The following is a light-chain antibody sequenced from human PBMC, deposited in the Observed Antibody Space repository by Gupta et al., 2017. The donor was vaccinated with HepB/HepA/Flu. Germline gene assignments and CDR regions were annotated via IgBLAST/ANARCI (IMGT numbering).Light chain of an antibody. J-gene: IGKJ1*01. V-gene: IGKV1-39*01. Sequence: DIQMTQSPSSLSASVEDRVTITCRASQNIHNYVNWYQQKPGKAPNLLIYAASNLQSGVPSRFRGSGSGTDFTLTISSLQPEDVATYYCQQSYSTSKSFGQGTKVEIK. CDR1: QNIHNY. CDR2: AAS. CDR3: QQSYSTSKS.